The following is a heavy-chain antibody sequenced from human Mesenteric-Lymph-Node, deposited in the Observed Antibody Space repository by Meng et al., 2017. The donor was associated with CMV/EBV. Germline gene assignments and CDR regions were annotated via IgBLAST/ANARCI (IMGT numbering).Heavy chain of an antibody. J-gene: IGHJ6*02. CDR1: GFIVSTYD. V-gene: IGHV3-48*03. CDR2: LSLSFNVT. Sequence: GGSLRLSCAASGFIVSTYDLSWVRQAPGKGLEWISYLSLSFNVTHYADSVKGQFTISRDDAKNLLYLQMNSLTVEDTAVYYCARVVRRGYGMDVWGQGTTVTVSS. CDR3: ARVVRRGYGMDV.